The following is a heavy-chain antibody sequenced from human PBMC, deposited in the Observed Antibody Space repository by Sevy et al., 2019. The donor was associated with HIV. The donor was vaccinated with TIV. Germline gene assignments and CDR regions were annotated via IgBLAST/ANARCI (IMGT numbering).Heavy chain of an antibody. D-gene: IGHD2-2*01. V-gene: IGHV3-23*01. CDR2: ISGSGDNT. CDR3: AKDLRRYRASTNCYLFDY. Sequence: GGSLRLSCAASGFTFSTYAMHWVRQAPGKGLEWVSAISGSGDNTYYADSVKGRFTISRDNSKNTLDLQMNSLRAEDTAVYYCAKDLRRYRASTNCYLFDYWGQGTLVTVSS. CDR1: GFTFSTYA. J-gene: IGHJ4*02.